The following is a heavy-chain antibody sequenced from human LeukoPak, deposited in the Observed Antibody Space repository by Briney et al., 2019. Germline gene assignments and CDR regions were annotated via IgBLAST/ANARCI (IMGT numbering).Heavy chain of an antibody. D-gene: IGHD4-11*01. CDR3: ARDLYRDSLPVSWFDP. V-gene: IGHV1-18*01. CDR2: ISDYNGNT. J-gene: IGHJ5*02. CDR1: GYTFASSG. Sequence: ASVKVSCKASGYTFASSGISWVRHAPGQGLEWMGGISDYNGNTNYAQKLQGRVTMTTDTSTSTAYMELRSLRSDDTAVYYCARDLYRDSLPVSWFDPWGQGTLVTVSS.